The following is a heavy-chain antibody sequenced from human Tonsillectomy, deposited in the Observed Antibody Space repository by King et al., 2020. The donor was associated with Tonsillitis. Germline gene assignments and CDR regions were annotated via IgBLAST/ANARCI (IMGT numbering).Heavy chain of an antibody. V-gene: IGHV3-23*03. Sequence: VQLVESGGGLIQPGGSLRLSCAASGFTFSTYAMNWVRQAPGKGLEWVSIIYGGGTTTDYADSVKGRFTISRDNSKNTLYLQMNSLRADDTAVYYYARGGPCSGRYCYSLFAFDVWGQGTLVTVSS. D-gene: IGHD2-15*01. CDR1: GFTFSTYA. CDR2: IYGGGTTT. CDR3: ARGGPCSGRYCYSLFAFDV. J-gene: IGHJ3*01.